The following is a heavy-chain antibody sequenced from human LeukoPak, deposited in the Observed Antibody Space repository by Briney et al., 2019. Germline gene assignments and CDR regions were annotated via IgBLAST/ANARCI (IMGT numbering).Heavy chain of an antibody. Sequence: SQTLSLTCTVSGGSISSGGYYWSWIRQHPGKGLEWIGYIYYSGSTYYNPSLKSRVTISVDTSKNQFSLKLSSVTAADTAVYYCARERAGTGTEYYYYMDVWGKGTTVTVSS. V-gene: IGHV4-31*03. CDR3: ARERAGTGTEYYYYMDV. CDR1: GGSISSGGYY. D-gene: IGHD6-19*01. CDR2: IYYSGST. J-gene: IGHJ6*03.